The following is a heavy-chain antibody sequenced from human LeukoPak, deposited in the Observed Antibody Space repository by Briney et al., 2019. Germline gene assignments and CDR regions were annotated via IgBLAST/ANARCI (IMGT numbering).Heavy chain of an antibody. J-gene: IGHJ5*02. CDR1: GGTFSSYA. V-gene: IGHV1-69*01. CDR2: IIPIFGTA. Sequence: ASVKVSCKASGGTFSSYAISWVRQAPGQGLEWVGGIIPIFGTANYAQKFQGRVTITADESTSTAYMELSSLRSEDTAVYYCARGGDWGPGENWFDPWGQGTLVTVSS. CDR3: ARGGDWGPGENWFDP. D-gene: IGHD2-21*02.